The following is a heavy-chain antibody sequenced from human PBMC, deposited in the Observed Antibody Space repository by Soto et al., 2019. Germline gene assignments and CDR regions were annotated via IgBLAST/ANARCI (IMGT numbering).Heavy chain of an antibody. D-gene: IGHD6-25*01. J-gene: IGHJ4*02. CDR2: ITSSGGNI. CDR3: TRERGGAYFDY. Sequence: EVQLVESGGGLVKPGGSLRLSCAASGFTFSPYTMNWVRQTPGRGLEWVSSITSSGGNIYYADSVKGRFTISRDNAKNSRFLQMSSLRAEDTAVYYCTRERGGAYFDYWGQGTLVTVSS. CDR1: GFTFSPYT. V-gene: IGHV3-21*01.